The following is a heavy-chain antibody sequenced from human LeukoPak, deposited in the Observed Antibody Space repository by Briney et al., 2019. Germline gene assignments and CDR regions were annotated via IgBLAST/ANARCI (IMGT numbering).Heavy chain of an antibody. CDR1: GFTFSSYG. V-gene: IGHV3-30*18. Sequence: GGSLRLSCAASGFTFSSYGMHWVRQAPGKGLEWVAVIPYDGSNKYYADSVKGRFTISRDNSKNTLYLQMNSLRAGDTAVYYCANLATVTTRGVFDIWGQGTMVTISS. CDR3: ANLATVTTRGVFDI. D-gene: IGHD4-17*01. CDR2: IPYDGSNK. J-gene: IGHJ3*02.